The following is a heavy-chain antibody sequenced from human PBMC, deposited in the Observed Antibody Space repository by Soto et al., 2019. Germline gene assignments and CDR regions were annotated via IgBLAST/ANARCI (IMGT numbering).Heavy chain of an antibody. V-gene: IGHV4-59*08. CDR3: ARHERPRLGYVY. D-gene: IGHD2-8*01. CDR1: GGSISSYY. J-gene: IGHJ4*02. CDR2: IYYSGST. Sequence: PSETLSVTCTVSGGSISSYYWSWIRQPPGKGLEWIGYIYYSGSTNYNPSLKSRVTISVDTSKNQFSLKLSSVTAADTAVYYCARHERPRLGYVYWGQGTLVTVSS.